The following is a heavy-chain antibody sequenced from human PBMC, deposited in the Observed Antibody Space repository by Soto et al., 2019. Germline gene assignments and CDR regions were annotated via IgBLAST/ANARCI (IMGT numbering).Heavy chain of an antibody. J-gene: IGHJ4*02. CDR1: GFSFTSYA. V-gene: IGHV3-23*01. CDR2: ISGGAGNT. CDR3: AKKGHHSGWFFDY. D-gene: IGHD6-19*01. Sequence: EVQLSQSGGDLVQPGGSLRLSCAASGFSFTSYAMTWVRQAPGKGLEWVSAISGGAGNTYYADSVKGRFTISRDNSKNPLYLQMNSLRAEDTAVYYCAKKGHHSGWFFDYWGQGTLVTVSS.